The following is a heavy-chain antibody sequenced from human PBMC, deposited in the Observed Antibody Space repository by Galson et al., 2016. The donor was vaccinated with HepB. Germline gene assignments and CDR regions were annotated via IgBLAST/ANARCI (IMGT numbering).Heavy chain of an antibody. Sequence: SLRLSCAASGFTFSSYSMSWVRQAPGKGLEWVANIKEAGSEKYYVDSVKGRFTLSRDNAKNSMYLQMNSLRAEDTALYYCVRGAAGTLLRDYWGQGTLVTVSS. J-gene: IGHJ4*02. CDR1: GFTFSSYS. CDR3: VRGAAGTLLRDY. V-gene: IGHV3-7*04. CDR2: IKEAGSEK. D-gene: IGHD6-13*01.